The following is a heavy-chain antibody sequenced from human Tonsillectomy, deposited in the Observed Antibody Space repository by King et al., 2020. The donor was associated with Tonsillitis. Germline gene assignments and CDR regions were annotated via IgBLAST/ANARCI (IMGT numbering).Heavy chain of an antibody. J-gene: IGHJ3*02. D-gene: IGHD2-8*01. CDR3: ARRPPGVYDAFDI. V-gene: IGHV5-51*01. CDR1: GYSFTNYW. CDR2: IYPGDSDT. Sequence: VQLVESGAEVKKPGESLKISCTGSGYSFTNYWIGWVRQMPGKGLEWMGIIYPGDSDTRYSPSFQGQVTFSADKSISTACLQWSSLKASDTAMYYCARRPPGVYDAFDIWGQGTMVTVSS.